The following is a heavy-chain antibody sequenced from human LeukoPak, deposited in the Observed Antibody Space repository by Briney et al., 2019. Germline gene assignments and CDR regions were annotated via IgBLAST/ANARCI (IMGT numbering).Heavy chain of an antibody. CDR3: ARGAVTQNYYGSGSYYGALDY. D-gene: IGHD3-10*01. V-gene: IGHV4-34*01. Sequence: KPSETLSLTCAVYGGSFSGYYWSWIRQPPGKGLEWIGEINHSGSTNYNPSIKSRVTTSVDTSKNQFSLKLSSVTAADTAVYYCARGAVTQNYYGSGSYYGALDYWGQGTLVTVSS. J-gene: IGHJ4*02. CDR1: GGSFSGYY. CDR2: INHSGST.